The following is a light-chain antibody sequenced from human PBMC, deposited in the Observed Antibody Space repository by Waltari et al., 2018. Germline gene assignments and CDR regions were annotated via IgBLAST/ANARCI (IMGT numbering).Light chain of an antibody. V-gene: IGLV4-69*01. CDR3: QTWGPGIRV. CDR1: SGHRYYA. J-gene: IGLJ1*01. CDR2: VNNDGTH. Sequence: QLVLTQSPSASASLGASVKLTCILDSGHRYYAIAWHQQHPQKGPRFVMKVNNDGTHVRGDGIPDRFSGSASGPERYLTISSLQSEDEADYYCQTWGPGIRVLGTGAKVTV.